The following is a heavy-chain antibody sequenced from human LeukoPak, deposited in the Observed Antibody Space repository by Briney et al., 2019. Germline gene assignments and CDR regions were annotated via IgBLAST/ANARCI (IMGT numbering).Heavy chain of an antibody. CDR2: IRYDGSNK. J-gene: IGHJ6*03. Sequence: GGSLRLSCAASGFTFSSYGMHWVRQAPGKGLEWVAFIRYDGSNKYYADSVKGRFTISRDNSKNTLYLQMNSLRAEDTAVYYCARASNLRSGGRYYYYYYYMDVWGKGTTVTVSS. CDR3: ARASNLRSGGRYYYYYYYMDV. V-gene: IGHV3-30*02. CDR1: GFTFSSYG. D-gene: IGHD3-16*01.